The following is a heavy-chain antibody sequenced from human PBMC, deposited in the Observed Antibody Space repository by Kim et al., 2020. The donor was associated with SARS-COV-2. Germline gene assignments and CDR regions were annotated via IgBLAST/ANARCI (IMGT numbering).Heavy chain of an antibody. Sequence: GGSLRLSCAASGFTFGDYAMHWVRQAPGKGLEWVSVISWNSGSIGYADSVKGRFTISRDNAKNSLYLQMNSLRAEDTALYYCAKDMYSSGWYEIDYWGQGTLVTVSS. J-gene: IGHJ4*02. D-gene: IGHD6-19*01. CDR2: ISWNSGSI. CDR1: GFTFGDYA. V-gene: IGHV3-9*01. CDR3: AKDMYSSGWYEIDY.